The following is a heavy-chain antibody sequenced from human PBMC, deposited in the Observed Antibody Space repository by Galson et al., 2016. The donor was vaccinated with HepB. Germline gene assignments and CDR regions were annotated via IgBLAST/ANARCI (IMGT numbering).Heavy chain of an antibody. CDR2: IFHSGST. D-gene: IGHD3-10*01. CDR3: ARKYHGSGSYRY. CDR1: GESFSRSY. Sequence: SETLSLTCAVYGESFSRSYWSWIRQPPGKGLEWIGEIFHSGSTNYNPSLKSRVTISVDTSKNQFSLRLSSVTAADTAVYYCARKYHGSGSYRYWGQGTLVTVSS. V-gene: IGHV4-34*12. J-gene: IGHJ4*02.